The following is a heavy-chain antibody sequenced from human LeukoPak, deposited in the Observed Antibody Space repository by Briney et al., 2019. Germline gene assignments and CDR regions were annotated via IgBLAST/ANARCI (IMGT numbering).Heavy chain of an antibody. CDR1: GFPFISYA. Sequence: PGGSLRLSCAASGFPFISYAMSWVRQAPGKGLEWVSAISGSGGSTYYADSVKGRFTISRDNSKNTLYLQMNSLRAEDTAVYYCAKGPKGAYGDFFDYWGQGTLVTVSS. CDR3: AKGPKGAYGDFFDY. V-gene: IGHV3-23*01. J-gene: IGHJ4*02. CDR2: ISGSGGST. D-gene: IGHD4-17*01.